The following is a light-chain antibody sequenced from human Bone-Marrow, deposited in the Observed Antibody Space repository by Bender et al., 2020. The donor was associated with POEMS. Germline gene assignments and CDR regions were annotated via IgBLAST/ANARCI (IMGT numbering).Light chain of an antibody. CDR2: AVT. J-gene: IGLJ2*01. CDR1: SSDVGSYNL. CDR3: SSYTRGKTLV. Sequence: QSALTQPASVSGSPGQSITISCTGTSSDVGSYNLVSWYQQHPGKAPKLMIYAVTKRPSGVSNRFSGSKSGNTASLTISGLQAEDEADYYCSSYTRGKTLVFGGGTKLTVL. V-gene: IGLV2-14*02.